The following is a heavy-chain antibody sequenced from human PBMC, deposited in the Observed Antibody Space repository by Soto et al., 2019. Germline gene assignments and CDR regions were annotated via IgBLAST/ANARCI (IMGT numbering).Heavy chain of an antibody. J-gene: IGHJ6*02. Sequence: ASVNVSCKSSGGTFISYAISWVRQAPGQGLEWMGGIIPIFGTANYAQKFQGRVTITADESTSTAYMELSSLRSEDTAVYYCARGSITMIVGYYYYGMDVWGQGTTVTVSS. D-gene: IGHD3-22*01. CDR1: GGTFISYA. CDR3: ARGSITMIVGYYYYGMDV. V-gene: IGHV1-69*13. CDR2: IIPIFGTA.